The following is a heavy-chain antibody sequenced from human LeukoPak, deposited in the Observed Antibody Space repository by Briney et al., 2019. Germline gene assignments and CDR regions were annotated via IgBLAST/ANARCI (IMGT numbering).Heavy chain of an antibody. Sequence: SETLSLTCAVYGGSFSGYYWSWIRQPPGKGLEWIGEINHSGSTNYNPSLKSRVTISVDTSKNQFSLKLSSVTAADTAVYYCARTQSGSRTYYYYYMDVWGKGTTVTVSS. CDR3: ARTQSGSRTYYYYYMDV. V-gene: IGHV4-34*01. J-gene: IGHJ6*03. D-gene: IGHD3-10*01. CDR1: GGSFSGYY. CDR2: INHSGST.